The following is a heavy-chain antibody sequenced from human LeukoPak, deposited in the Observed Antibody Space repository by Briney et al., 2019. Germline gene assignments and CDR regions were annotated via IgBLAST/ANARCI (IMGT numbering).Heavy chain of an antibody. Sequence: GSVVKVSCKASGDTSTSNGISWVRQVPGPWLEWMGWISAYNGNTNYAQKLQGRVTMTTDTSTSTAYMELRSLRSDDTAVYYCARSDVDTAMGPFDYWGQGTLVTVSS. CDR3: ARSDVDTAMGPFDY. D-gene: IGHD5-18*01. J-gene: IGHJ4*02. CDR1: GDTSTSNG. CDR2: ISAYNGNT. V-gene: IGHV1-18*04.